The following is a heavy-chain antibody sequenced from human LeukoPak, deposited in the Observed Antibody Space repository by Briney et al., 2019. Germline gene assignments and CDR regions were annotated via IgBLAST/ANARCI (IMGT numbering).Heavy chain of an antibody. J-gene: IGHJ4*02. Sequence: PGGSLRLSCAASGFTFSSYRMYWVRQPPGKGLEWIGEINHSGSTNYNPSLKSRVTISVDTSKNQFSLKLSSVTAADTAVYYCARGSTVTPYYFDYWGQGTLVTVSS. V-gene: IGHV4-34*01. D-gene: IGHD4-17*01. CDR2: INHSGST. CDR3: ARGSTVTPYYFDY. CDR1: GFTFSSYR.